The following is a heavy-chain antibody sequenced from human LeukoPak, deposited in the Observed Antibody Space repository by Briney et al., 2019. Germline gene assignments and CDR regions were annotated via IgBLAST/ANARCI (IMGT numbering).Heavy chain of an antibody. Sequence: SETLPLTCAVYGGSFSGYYWSWIRQPPGKGLEWIGEINHSGSTNYNPSLKSRVTISVDTSKNQFSLKLSSVTAADTAVYYCARAGPYDFWSGYYPGYYYYYMDVWGKGTTVTVSS. CDR2: INHSGST. D-gene: IGHD3-3*01. J-gene: IGHJ6*03. CDR3: ARAGPYDFWSGYYPGYYYYYMDV. V-gene: IGHV4-34*01. CDR1: GGSFSGYY.